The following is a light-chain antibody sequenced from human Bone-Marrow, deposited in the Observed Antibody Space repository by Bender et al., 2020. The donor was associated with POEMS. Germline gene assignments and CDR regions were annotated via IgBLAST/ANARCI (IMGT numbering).Light chain of an antibody. V-gene: IGLV6-57*02. CDR2: EDD. CDR1: SGSIATNY. CDR3: LSYDGTTWV. Sequence: FMLTQPHSVSESPGKTVTISCTGSSGSIATNYVQWYQQRPGSAPTTVIYEDDQRPSGVPDRFSGSVDSSSNSASLTISGLKTEDEADYYCLSYDGTTWVFGGGTKLTVL. J-gene: IGLJ3*02.